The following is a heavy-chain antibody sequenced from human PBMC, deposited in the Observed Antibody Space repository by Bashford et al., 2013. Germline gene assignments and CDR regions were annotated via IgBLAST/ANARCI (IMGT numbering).Heavy chain of an antibody. J-gene: IGHJ4*02. Sequence: YAASVKGRFTVSRDNSKSTLSLQMTCLRAEDTAVYYCARIGYSSSSLDYWGQGTLVTVSS. D-gene: IGHD6-6*01. V-gene: IGHV3-23*01. CDR3: ARIGYSSSSLDY.